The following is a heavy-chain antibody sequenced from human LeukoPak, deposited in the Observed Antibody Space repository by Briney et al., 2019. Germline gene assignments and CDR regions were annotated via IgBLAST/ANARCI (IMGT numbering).Heavy chain of an antibody. D-gene: IGHD3-3*01. CDR2: IYYSGST. J-gene: IGHJ4*02. CDR3: ARDHYDFWSGYYPFDY. CDR1: GGSITNYY. V-gene: IGHV4-59*12. Sequence: PSETLSLTCTVSGGSITNYYWSWIRQPPGKGLEWIGSIYYSGSTYYNPSLKSRVTISVDTSKNQFSLKLSSVTAADTAVYYCARDHYDFWSGYYPFDYWGQGTLVTVSS.